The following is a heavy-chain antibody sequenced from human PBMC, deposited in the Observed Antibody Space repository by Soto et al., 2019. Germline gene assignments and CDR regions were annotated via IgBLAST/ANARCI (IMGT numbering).Heavy chain of an antibody. CDR3: AAEAYSGSYPWAYYYYGMDV. J-gene: IGHJ6*02. CDR1: GFTFTSSA. V-gene: IGHV1-58*01. Sequence: GASVKVSCKASGFTFTSSAVQWVRQARGQRLEWIGWIVVGSGNTNYAQKFQERVTITRDMSTSTAYMELSSLRSEDTAVYYCAAEAYSGSYPWAYYYYGMDVWGQGTTVTVSS. CDR2: IVVGSGNT. D-gene: IGHD1-26*01.